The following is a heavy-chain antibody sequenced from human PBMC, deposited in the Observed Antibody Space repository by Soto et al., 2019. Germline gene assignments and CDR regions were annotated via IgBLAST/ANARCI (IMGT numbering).Heavy chain of an antibody. Sequence: EVQLVESGGGLVQPGGSLRLSCAASGFTFSIYSMNWVRQSPGKGLEWLSYMSGSSSGMYYADSVKGRFTISRDNAKNSLYLQMNNLRDEDTAVYYCARDQARKFDYWGQGTLVTVSS. CDR1: GFTFSIYS. J-gene: IGHJ4*02. CDR3: ARDQARKFDY. CDR2: MSGSSSGM. V-gene: IGHV3-48*02.